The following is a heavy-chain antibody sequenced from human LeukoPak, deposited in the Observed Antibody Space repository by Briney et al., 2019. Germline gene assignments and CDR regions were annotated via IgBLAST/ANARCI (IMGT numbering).Heavy chain of an antibody. Sequence: GGSRRLSCAASGFTFSNACMSWVRQAPGKGLEWVGRIKSKTDGGTTDYAAPGKGRCTISSDHSQNQSCLQMNRLNTEDTAVYYRTTDFHYSRSGGHAFDIWGQGTMVTVS. CDR1: GFTFSNAC. D-gene: IGHD2-2*01. CDR3: TTDFHYSRSGGHAFDI. J-gene: IGHJ3*02. CDR2: IKSKTDGGTT. V-gene: IGHV3-15*01.